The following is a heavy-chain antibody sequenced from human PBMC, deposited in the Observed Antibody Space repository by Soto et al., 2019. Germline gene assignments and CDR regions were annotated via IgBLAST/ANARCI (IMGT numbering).Heavy chain of an antibody. J-gene: IGHJ3*02. D-gene: IGHD6-19*01. V-gene: IGHV3-23*01. CDR3: AKGGSNGWYDAFGI. Sequence: GGSLRLSCAASGFTFSSYVMNWVRQAPGKGLEWVSTISGSGGSTYYADSVEGRFTFSRDNSKNTLHLLMNSLRAEDTAVYYWAKGGSNGWYDAFGIWGQGTMVTVSS. CDR1: GFTFSSYV. CDR2: ISGSGGST.